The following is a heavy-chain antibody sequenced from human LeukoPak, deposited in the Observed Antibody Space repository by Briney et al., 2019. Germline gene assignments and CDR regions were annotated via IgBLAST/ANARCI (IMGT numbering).Heavy chain of an antibody. J-gene: IGHJ4*02. CDR2: ISGSGGNT. D-gene: IGHD3-22*01. CDR3: AREITMIVVVITRLFDY. V-gene: IGHV3-23*01. Sequence: GGSLRLSCAASGFTFSSYAMSWVRQAPGKGLEWVSAISGSGGNTHYADSVKGRFTISRDNSKNTLYLQMNSLRAEDTAVYYCAREITMIVVVITRLFDYWGQGTLVTVSS. CDR1: GFTFSSYA.